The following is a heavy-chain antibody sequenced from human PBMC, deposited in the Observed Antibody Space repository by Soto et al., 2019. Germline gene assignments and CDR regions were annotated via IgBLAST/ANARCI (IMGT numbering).Heavy chain of an antibody. V-gene: IGHV4-30-4*01. CDR1: GVSISSGDYY. D-gene: IGHD3-22*01. J-gene: IGHJ4*02. Sequence: TLGLTCAVSGVSISSGDYYGSWIRQPPGKGLEWIGYIYYSGSTYYNPSLKSRVTISVDTSKNQFSLKLSYVTAADTAVYYCDRGALYYYDSSGYSEWGQGTLVTVYS. CDR2: IYYSGST. CDR3: DRGALYYYDSSGYSE.